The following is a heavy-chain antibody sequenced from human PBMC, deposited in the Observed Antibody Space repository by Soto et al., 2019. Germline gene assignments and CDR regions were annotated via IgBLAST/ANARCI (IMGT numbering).Heavy chain of an antibody. Sequence: EVQLVETGGGLIQPGGCLRLSCAASGFTVSSSYMTWVRQAPGTGLEWLSFIYTDGRTYYADSVKGRFTISRDDSKNTVYLQMTSLRAEDTAVYYCARDPPTTWDYGLDVWGQGTTVTVSS. J-gene: IGHJ6*02. CDR1: GFTVSSSY. V-gene: IGHV3-53*02. CDR3: ARDPPTTWDYGLDV. D-gene: IGHD1-26*01. CDR2: IYTDGRT.